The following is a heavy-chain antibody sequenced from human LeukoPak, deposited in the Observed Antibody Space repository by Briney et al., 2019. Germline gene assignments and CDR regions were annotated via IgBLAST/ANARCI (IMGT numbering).Heavy chain of an antibody. Sequence: GGSLRLSCAASGFTFSDYGINWVRQAPGKGLEWLSFVSGKSRAIYYADSVKGRFTISRDNAKESVYLHMSSLRAEDTAVYYCARARPHFDYWGQGTLVTVSS. CDR1: GFTFSDYG. V-gene: IGHV3-48*04. CDR3: ARARPHFDY. D-gene: IGHD1-14*01. CDR2: VSGKSRAI. J-gene: IGHJ4*02.